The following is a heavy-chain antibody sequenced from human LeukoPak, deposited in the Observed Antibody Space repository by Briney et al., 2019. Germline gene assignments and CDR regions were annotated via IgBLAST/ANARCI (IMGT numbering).Heavy chain of an antibody. D-gene: IGHD3-22*01. V-gene: IGHV3-23*01. CDR3: ARDRSVVVITYPLDY. CDR1: GFTFSSYA. J-gene: IGHJ4*02. Sequence: GGSLRLSCAASGFTFSSYAMSWVRQAPGKGLEWVSAISGSGGSTYYADSVKGRFTISRDNSKNTLYLQMNSLRAEDTAVYYCARDRSVVVITYPLDYWGQGTLVIVSS. CDR2: ISGSGGST.